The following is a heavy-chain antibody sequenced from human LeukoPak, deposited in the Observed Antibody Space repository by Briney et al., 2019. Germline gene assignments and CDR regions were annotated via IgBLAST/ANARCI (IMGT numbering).Heavy chain of an antibody. Sequence: ASVKVSCTASGYTFTDYYLNWVRQAPGQGLEWMGWIHPNSGGTNYAQKFQGRVTMTRDTSISTAYMELSRLTFDDTAVYYCGRKSAARKTSEFDHWGQGTLVTVSS. V-gene: IGHV1-2*02. CDR2: IHPNSGGT. CDR3: GRKSAARKTSEFDH. J-gene: IGHJ4*02. CDR1: GYTFTDYY. D-gene: IGHD6-6*01.